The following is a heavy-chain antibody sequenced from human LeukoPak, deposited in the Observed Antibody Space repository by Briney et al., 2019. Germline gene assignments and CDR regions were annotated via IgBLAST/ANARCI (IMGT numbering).Heavy chain of an antibody. CDR2: ISYDGSNK. CDR3: AKDGGSSGWYDDY. Sequence: GGSLRLSCAAAGFTFSSYSMHWVRQAPGKGLEWVAVISYDGSNKYYADSVKGRFTISRDNSKNTVYLQMNSLRAEDTAVYYCAKDGGSSGWYDDYWGQGTLVTVSS. D-gene: IGHD6-19*01. CDR1: GFTFSSYS. J-gene: IGHJ4*02. V-gene: IGHV3-30*18.